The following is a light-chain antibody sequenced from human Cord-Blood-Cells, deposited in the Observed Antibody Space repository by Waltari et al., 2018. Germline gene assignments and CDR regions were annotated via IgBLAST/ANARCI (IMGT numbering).Light chain of an antibody. CDR3: CSYAGSRV. V-gene: IGLV2-23*01. CDR1: GSYVGGYDL. Sequence: QSALTQPAPLSRSSGQSITISCTGTGSYVGGYDLVSWYQQDPGKAPKLMIFEGSKRPSGVSNRYSGCKSGDRASLTVSGLQAEDEADYYCCSYAGSRVFGGGTTLTVL. J-gene: IGLJ3*02. CDR2: EGS.